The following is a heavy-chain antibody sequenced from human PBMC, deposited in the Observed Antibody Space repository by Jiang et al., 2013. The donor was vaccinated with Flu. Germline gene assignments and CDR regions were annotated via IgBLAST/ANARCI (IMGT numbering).Heavy chain of an antibody. CDR2: IYWDDDK. J-gene: IGHJ4*02. CDR3: AHIGLVGYYFDY. D-gene: IGHD6-19*01. Sequence: STSGVGVGWIRQPPGKALEWLALIYWDDDKRYSPSLKSRLTITKDTSKNQVVLTMTNMDPVDTATYYCAHIGLVGYYFDYWGQGTLVTVSS. V-gene: IGHV2-5*02. CDR1: STSGVG.